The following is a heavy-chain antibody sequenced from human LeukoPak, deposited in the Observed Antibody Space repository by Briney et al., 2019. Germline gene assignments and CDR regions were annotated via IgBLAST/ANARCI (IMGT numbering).Heavy chain of an antibody. CDR1: GYTFTGYY. Sequence: ASVKVSCKASGYTFTGYYMHWVRQAPGQGLEWMGWINPNTGATKYAEKFQGRVTMTGDTSISTGYMELSSLRSDDTAVYVCARKYDMLTGYDNWFDPWGQGTLVTVSS. D-gene: IGHD3-9*01. J-gene: IGHJ5*02. CDR3: ARKYDMLTGYDNWFDP. V-gene: IGHV1-2*02. CDR2: INPNTGAT.